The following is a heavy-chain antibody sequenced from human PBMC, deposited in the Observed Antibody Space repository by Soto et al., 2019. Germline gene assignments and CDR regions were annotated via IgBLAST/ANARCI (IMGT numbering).Heavy chain of an antibody. Sequence: PSETLSLTCTVSGGSISSSSYYWGWIRQPPGKGLEWIGSIYYSGSTYYNPSLKSRVTISVDTSKNQFSLKLSSVTAADTAVYYCARRGDHNSQWALAYYYYGIDVWGQGTTVTVSS. CDR3: ARRGDHNSQWALAYYYYGIDV. CDR2: IYYSGST. J-gene: IGHJ6*02. D-gene: IGHD1-26*01. V-gene: IGHV4-39*01. CDR1: GGSISSSSYY.